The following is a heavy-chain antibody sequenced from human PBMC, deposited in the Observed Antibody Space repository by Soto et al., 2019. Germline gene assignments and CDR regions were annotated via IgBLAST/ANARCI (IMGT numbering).Heavy chain of an antibody. CDR3: ARDRGGDYDILTGYYLLRDY. J-gene: IGHJ4*02. V-gene: IGHV1-18*01. CDR2: SSAYNGNP. CDR1: GYTFTSYG. Sequence: QVQLVQSGAEVKKPGASVKVSCKASGYTFTSYGISWVRQAPGQGLEWMGWSSAYNGNPNYAQKLQGRVTMTTDTSTSTPYMVLRSLHSDDTAVYYCARDRGGDYDILTGYYLLRDYWGQGTLVTVSS. D-gene: IGHD3-9*01.